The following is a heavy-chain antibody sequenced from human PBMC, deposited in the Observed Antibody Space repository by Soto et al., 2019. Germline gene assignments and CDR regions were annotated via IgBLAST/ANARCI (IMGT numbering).Heavy chain of an antibody. CDR3: ARGFSGDFYWYRPGMDV. CDR1: GFTFNNYA. V-gene: IGHV3-23*01. CDR2: ISGSGAST. J-gene: IGHJ6*02. Sequence: PGGSLRLSCAASGFTFNNYAMTWIRQAPGKGLEWVSDISGSGASTYYADSEKRRFTFSRDNSMNTLYLHIDSTRVDDTAVYYCARGFSGDFYWYRPGMDVWGQGTTVTISS. D-gene: IGHD3-9*01.